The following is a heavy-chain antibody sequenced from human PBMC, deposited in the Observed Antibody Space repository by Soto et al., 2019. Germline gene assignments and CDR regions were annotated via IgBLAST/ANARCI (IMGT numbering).Heavy chain of an antibody. CDR3: ARVLEYSSSYYLDD. J-gene: IGHJ4*02. V-gene: IGHV4-30-4*01. CDR1: CASLDSTNYY. D-gene: IGHD6-6*01. CDR2: IYYGGIT. Sequence: SEPLSLTCTVSCASLDSTNYYWIWIRQPPGKGLEWIGYIYYGGITYYNSSLKSRLTMSRDTSKNQFSLRLTSVTAADTAVYYFARVLEYSSSYYLDDWGQGTLVTVAS.